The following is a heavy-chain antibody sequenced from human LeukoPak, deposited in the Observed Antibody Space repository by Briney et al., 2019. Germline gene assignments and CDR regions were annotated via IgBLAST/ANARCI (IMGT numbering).Heavy chain of an antibody. CDR1: GFTFSTYW. Sequence: GGSLRLSXAASGFTFSTYWMSWVRQAPGKGLEWVAYINRDGSEKYYVDSVKGRFTISRDNAKISLYLQMSSLRVEDTAVYYCARVKSTIVVAGILGNWGQGTLVTVSS. CDR2: INRDGSEK. J-gene: IGHJ4*02. V-gene: IGHV3-7*01. D-gene: IGHD6-19*01. CDR3: ARVKSTIVVAGILGN.